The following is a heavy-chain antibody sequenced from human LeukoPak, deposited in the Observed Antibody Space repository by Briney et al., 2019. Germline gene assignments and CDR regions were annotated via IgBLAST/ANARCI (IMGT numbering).Heavy chain of an antibody. D-gene: IGHD2-2*01. CDR1: GFTFSSYE. CDR3: AREGEATKFCSSSSCIPDF. Sequence: GGSLRLSCSASGFTFSSYEMNWVRQAPGKGLEWVSYISSGGVTIYYADSVKGRFTISKDNSKNTLYLQISSLRSEDTAVYYCAREGEATKFCSSSSCIPDFWGQGTLVTVSS. CDR2: ISSGGVTI. J-gene: IGHJ4*02. V-gene: IGHV3-48*03.